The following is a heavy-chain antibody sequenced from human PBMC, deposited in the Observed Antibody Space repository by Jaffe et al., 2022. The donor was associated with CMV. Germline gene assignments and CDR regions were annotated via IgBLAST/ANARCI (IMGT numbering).Heavy chain of an antibody. D-gene: IGHD2-2*02. CDR1: GGTFSSYA. Sequence: QVQLVQSGAEVKKPGSSVKVSCKASGGTFSSYAISWVRQAPGQGLEWMGGIIPIFGTANYAQKFQGRVTITADESTSTAYMELSSLRSEDTAVYYCARASLGGLRLGYCSSTSCYNTSPYYYGMDVWGQGTTVTVSS. J-gene: IGHJ6*02. CDR3: ARASLGGLRLGYCSSTSCYNTSPYYYGMDV. V-gene: IGHV1-69*01. CDR2: IIPIFGTA.